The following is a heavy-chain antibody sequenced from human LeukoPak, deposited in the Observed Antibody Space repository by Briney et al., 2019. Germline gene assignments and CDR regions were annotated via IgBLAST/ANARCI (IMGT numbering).Heavy chain of an antibody. CDR1: GGSISSYY. CDR3: ARAYCGGGSCYHSRGWFDP. Sequence: SETLSLTCTVSGGSISSYYWNWIRQPPGKGLEWIGYIYYSGSTNYNSSLKSRVIISVDTSKNQTSLNLNSVTAADTAVYYCARAYCGGGSCYHSRGWFDPWGQGTLVTVSS. V-gene: IGHV4-59*12. D-gene: IGHD2-15*01. CDR2: IYYSGST. J-gene: IGHJ5*02.